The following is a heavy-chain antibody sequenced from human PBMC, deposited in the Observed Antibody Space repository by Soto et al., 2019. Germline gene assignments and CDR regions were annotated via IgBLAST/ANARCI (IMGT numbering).Heavy chain of an antibody. D-gene: IGHD5-12*01. J-gene: IGHJ5*02. V-gene: IGHV4-30-4*01. CDR3: ASQTYGGYGPVGS. CDR2: IHYSGST. Sequence: QVQLQESGPGLVKPSQTLSLTCTVSGASITNANYYWTWIRQSPGKGLEWIGYIHYSGSTYYNPSLKSRVSISIDTSKNQFSLRLNSVTAADTAVYHCASQTYGGYGPVGSWGQGTLVTVSS. CDR1: GASITNANYY.